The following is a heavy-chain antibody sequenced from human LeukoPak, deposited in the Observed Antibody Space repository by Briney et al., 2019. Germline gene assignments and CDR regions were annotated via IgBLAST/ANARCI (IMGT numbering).Heavy chain of an antibody. CDR1: GGTFSSYA. V-gene: IGHV1-69*05. D-gene: IGHD2-2*01. J-gene: IGHJ3*02. CDR3: ARVEARYCSSTSCYDHAFDI. Sequence: ASVKVSCKASGGTFSSYAISWVRQAPGQGLEWMGGIIPIFGTANYAQKFQGRVTITTDESTSTAYMELSSLRSEDTAVYYCARVEARYCSSTSCYDHAFDIWGQGTMVTVSS. CDR2: IIPIFGTA.